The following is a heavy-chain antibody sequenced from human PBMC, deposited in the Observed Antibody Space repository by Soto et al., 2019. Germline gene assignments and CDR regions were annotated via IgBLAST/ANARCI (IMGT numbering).Heavy chain of an antibody. J-gene: IGHJ4*02. D-gene: IGHD4-17*01. V-gene: IGHV1-18*01. CDR1: GYTFATST. CDR2: IKAYSGNT. Sequence: QLQLVQSGPEAKKPGASVKVSCKASGYTFATSTISWLRQAPGQGPEWMGWIKAYSGNTNYAQKLQGRLTMTTDTSTSTAYMELRSVTTDDTAIYYCAIADYGDDDYWGQGTLVTVSS. CDR3: AIADYGDDDY.